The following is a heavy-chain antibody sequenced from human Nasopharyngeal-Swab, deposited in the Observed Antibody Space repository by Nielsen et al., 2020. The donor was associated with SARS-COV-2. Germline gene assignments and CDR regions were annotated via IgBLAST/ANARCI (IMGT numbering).Heavy chain of an antibody. V-gene: IGHV3-9*01. Sequence: SLKISCVASGFTYDDYAMHWVRQAPGKGLEWVSGITWNSGVGYTDSVKGRFTISRDNARNSLYLQMNSLRAEDTAVYYCARRAGYCSGGSDCYYFDPWGQGTLVTVSP. D-gene: IGHD2-15*01. CDR1: GFTYDDYA. CDR2: ITWNSGV. J-gene: IGHJ4*02. CDR3: ARRAGYCSGGSDCYYFDP.